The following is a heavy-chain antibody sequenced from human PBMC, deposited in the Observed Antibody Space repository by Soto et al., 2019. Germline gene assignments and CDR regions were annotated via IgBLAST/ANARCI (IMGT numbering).Heavy chain of an antibody. Sequence: LETLSLTCTVSGGSISSYYWSWIRQPPGKGLEWIGYIYYSGSTNYNPSLKSRVTISVDTSKHQLSLKLSSVTAADTALYYCARAPNDYGGNSVPFDYWGQGTLVTVSS. CDR3: ARAPNDYGGNSVPFDY. CDR1: GGSISSYY. V-gene: IGHV4-59*01. J-gene: IGHJ4*02. D-gene: IGHD4-17*01. CDR2: IYYSGST.